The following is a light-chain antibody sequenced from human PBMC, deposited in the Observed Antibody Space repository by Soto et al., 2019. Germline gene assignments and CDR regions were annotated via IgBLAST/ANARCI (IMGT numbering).Light chain of an antibody. CDR1: SSDVGSYNL. V-gene: IGLV2-23*01. CDR3: CSYAGSGTWV. CDR2: EGS. J-gene: IGLJ3*02. Sequence: QSVLTQPASVSGSPGQSITISCTGTSSDVGSYNLVSWCQQHPGKAPKLRIYEGSKRPSGVSNRFSGSKSGNTASLTISGRQAEDEADYYCCSYAGSGTWVFGGGTKLTVL.